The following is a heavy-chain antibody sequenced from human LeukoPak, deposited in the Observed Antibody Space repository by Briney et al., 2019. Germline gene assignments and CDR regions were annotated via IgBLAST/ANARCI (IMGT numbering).Heavy chain of an antibody. CDR2: IHTSGST. CDR1: GGSFSGYY. J-gene: IGHJ4*02. Sequence: PSETLSLTCAVYGGSFSGYYWSWIRQPAGKGLEWIGRIHTSGSTNYNPSLKSRVTMSVDTSKNQFSLKLSSVTAADTAVYYCARGDYIYGDRPNYFDYWGQGILVTVSS. CDR3: ARGDYIYGDRPNYFDY. D-gene: IGHD4-17*01. V-gene: IGHV4-59*10.